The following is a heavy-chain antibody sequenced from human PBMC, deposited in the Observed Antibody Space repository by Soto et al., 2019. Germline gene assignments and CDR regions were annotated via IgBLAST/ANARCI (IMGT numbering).Heavy chain of an antibody. D-gene: IGHD2-15*01. CDR3: ARQIYDSATDPNCQFYFDS. J-gene: IGHJ4*02. CDR1: GYSFAGYW. Sequence: PGGALKISCKGSGYSFAGYWFTLVRQKSGKGLEWLGRINPSDSQTYYSPSFRGKVTISVTKSITTVSLQLSSLRASDTAMYYCARQIYDSATDPNCQFYFDSWGQGTLVTVYS. CDR2: INPSDSQT. V-gene: IGHV5-10-1*01.